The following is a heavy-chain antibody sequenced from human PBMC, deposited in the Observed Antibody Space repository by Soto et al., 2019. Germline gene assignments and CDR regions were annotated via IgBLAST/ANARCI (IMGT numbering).Heavy chain of an antibody. Sequence: QVQLVESGGGVVQPGRSLRLSCAASGFTFSSYGMHWVRQAPGKGLEWVAVIWYDGSNKYYGDSVKGRFTISRDNSKNTLYLQMNSLRAEDTAVYYCARDRRNWNPVDAFDIWGQGTMVTVSS. D-gene: IGHD1-1*01. J-gene: IGHJ3*02. CDR2: IWYDGSNK. CDR1: GFTFSSYG. V-gene: IGHV3-33*01. CDR3: ARDRRNWNPVDAFDI.